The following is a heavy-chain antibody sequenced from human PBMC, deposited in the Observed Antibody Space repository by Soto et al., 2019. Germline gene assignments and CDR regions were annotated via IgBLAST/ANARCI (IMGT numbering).Heavy chain of an antibody. J-gene: IGHJ4*02. D-gene: IGHD5-18*01. CDR1: GGSFSGYY. CDR3: ARGGRYSHGPSFDY. V-gene: IGHV4-34*01. CDR2: IDHSGSS. Sequence: QVQLQQWGAGLLKPSETMSLTCDVYGGSFSGYYWNWIRQSPEKGLEWIGEIDHSGSSSFNPSLKRRVTISVDTSKNQFSLKLSAVTAADTAVYYCARGGRYSHGPSFDYWGQGTLVTVSS.